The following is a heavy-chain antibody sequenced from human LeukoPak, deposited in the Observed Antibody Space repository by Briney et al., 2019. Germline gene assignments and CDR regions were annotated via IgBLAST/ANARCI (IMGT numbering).Heavy chain of an antibody. D-gene: IGHD5-18*01. CDR3: ARDHGSEGTATYFDY. CDR1: GFTFSSYS. V-gene: IGHV3-48*01. J-gene: IGHJ4*02. CDR2: ISSSSSTI. Sequence: GGSLRLSCAASGFTFSSYSMNWVRQAPGKGLEWVSYISSSSSTIYYADSVKGRFTISRDNAKNSLYLQMNSLRAEDTAVYYCARDHGSEGTATYFDYWGQGTLVTVSS.